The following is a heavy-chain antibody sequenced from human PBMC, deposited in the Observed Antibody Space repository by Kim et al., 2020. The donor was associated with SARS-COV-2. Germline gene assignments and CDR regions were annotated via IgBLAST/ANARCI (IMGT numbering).Heavy chain of an antibody. CDR3: ARANSVIYWGYFDY. V-gene: IGHV3-30-3*01. J-gene: IGHJ4*02. D-gene: IGHD1-26*01. CDR1: GFTFSSYA. Sequence: GGSLRLSCAASGFTFSSYAMHWVRQAPGKGLEWVAVISYDGSNKYYADSVKGRFTISRDNSKNTLYLQMNSLRAEDTAVYYCARANSVIYWGYFDYWGQG. CDR2: ISYDGSNK.